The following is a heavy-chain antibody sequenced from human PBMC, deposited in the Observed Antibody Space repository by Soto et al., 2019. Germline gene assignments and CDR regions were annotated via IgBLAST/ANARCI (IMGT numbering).Heavy chain of an antibody. Sequence: QVHLVESGGGVVQPGRSLRLSCAASGFTFSSFGMHWFRQAPGKGLEWVTFISFDGSSKNYADSVKGRFTISRDQTKNTLYLQLNSLIPEDTALYYCAKSHDSGSHWLGYWGQGTLVTVSS. CDR3: AKSHDSGSHWLGY. V-gene: IGHV3-30*18. CDR1: GFTFSSFG. CDR2: ISFDGSSK. D-gene: IGHD6-19*01. J-gene: IGHJ4*02.